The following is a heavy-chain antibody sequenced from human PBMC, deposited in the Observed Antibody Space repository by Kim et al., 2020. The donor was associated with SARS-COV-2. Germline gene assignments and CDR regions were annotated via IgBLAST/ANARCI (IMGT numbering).Heavy chain of an antibody. CDR2: IYWNDNK. CDR3: AHRRYYDSSAKEPFDI. J-gene: IGHJ3*02. V-gene: IGHV2-5*01. Sequence: SGPTLVKPTQTLTLTCTFSGFSLSTPGEGVGWIRQPPGKALEWLALIYWNDNKRYNASLQSRVTVTKDTSGNQVVLTMTNMDPVDTATYYCAHRRYYDSSAKEPFDIWGQGTRVRVSS. D-gene: IGHD3-22*01. CDR1: GFSLSTPGEG.